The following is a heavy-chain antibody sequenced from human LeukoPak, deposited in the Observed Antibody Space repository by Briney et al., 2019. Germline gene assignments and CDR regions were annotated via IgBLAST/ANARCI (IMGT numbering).Heavy chain of an antibody. CDR3: AKDLYDYGDYMLFDY. CDR2: ISYDGSNK. V-gene: IGHV3-30*18. Sequence: GRSLRLSCAASGFTFSSYGMHWVRQAPGKGLEWVAVISYDGSNKYYADSVKGRFTISGGNSKNTLYLQMNSLRAEDTAVYYCAKDLYDYGDYMLFDYWGQGTLVTVSS. D-gene: IGHD4-17*01. CDR1: GFTFSSYG. J-gene: IGHJ4*02.